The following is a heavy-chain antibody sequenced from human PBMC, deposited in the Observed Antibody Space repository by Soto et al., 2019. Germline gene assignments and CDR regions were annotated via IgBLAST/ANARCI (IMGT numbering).Heavy chain of an antibody. D-gene: IGHD5-18*01. V-gene: IGHV4-30-4*01. Sequence: SGTLSLTCTVSGDSISSNNNYWSWIRQPPGEGLEWIGFISYSGTTSYSPSLKSRVAISLDTSKNQFSLSLSSVTAADTAVYYCARGRGYSYGLDPWGQGTLVTVS. CDR2: ISYSGTT. CDR3: ARGRGYSYGLDP. J-gene: IGHJ5*02. CDR1: GDSISSNNNY.